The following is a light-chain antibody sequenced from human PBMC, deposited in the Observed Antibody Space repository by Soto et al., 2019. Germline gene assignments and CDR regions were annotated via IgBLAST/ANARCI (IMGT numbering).Light chain of an antibody. V-gene: IGKV3-15*01. Sequence: DIVMTQSPATLSVSPGERATLSCRASQSVSTDLAWFQQKPGQAPRLLIYGASARATGIPARFSGSGSGADFTLTISSLQSEDFGVYYCQDYNTRWTLGPGT. CDR2: GAS. CDR3: QDYNTRWT. J-gene: IGKJ1*01. CDR1: QSVSTD.